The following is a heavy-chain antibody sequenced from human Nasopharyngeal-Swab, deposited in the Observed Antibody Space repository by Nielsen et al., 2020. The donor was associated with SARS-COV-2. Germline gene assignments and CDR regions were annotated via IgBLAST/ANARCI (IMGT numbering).Heavy chain of an antibody. Sequence: VRQMPGKGLEWIGEINHSGSTNYNPSLKSRVTISVDTSKNQFSLKLSSVTAADTAVYYCARASVVPAAMDYYYYMDVWGKGTTVTVSS. V-gene: IGHV4-34*01. D-gene: IGHD2-2*01. J-gene: IGHJ6*03. CDR2: INHSGST. CDR3: ARASVVPAAMDYYYYMDV.